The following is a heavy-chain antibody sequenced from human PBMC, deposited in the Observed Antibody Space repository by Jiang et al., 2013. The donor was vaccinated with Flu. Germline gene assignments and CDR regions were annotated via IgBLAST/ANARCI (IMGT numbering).Heavy chain of an antibody. V-gene: IGHV3-23*01. D-gene: IGHD2-2*01. CDR2: ISGSGGST. J-gene: IGHJ1*01. Sequence: SAISGSGGSTYYADSVKGRFTISRDNSKNTLYLQMNSLRAEDTAVYYCAKEPQGVVVVPAANLPQGFGLGYFQHWGQGTLVTVSS. CDR3: AKEPQGVVVVPAANLPQGFGLGYFQH.